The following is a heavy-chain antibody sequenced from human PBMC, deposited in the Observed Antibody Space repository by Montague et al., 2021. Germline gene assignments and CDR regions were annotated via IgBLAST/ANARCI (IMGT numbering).Heavy chain of an antibody. CDR1: GFAFSRNW. CDR2: IRQDHDEK. CDR3: ARGGEITVTLFDY. J-gene: IGHJ4*02. V-gene: IGHV3-7*01. D-gene: IGHD4-17*01. Sequence: SLRLSCAASGFAFSRNWMSWVRQAPGKGLEWVAGIRQDHDEKYYVDSVKGRFTISRDNAKNSLYLQMNSLRVDDTAIYYCARGGEITVTLFDYWGQGTLVTVSS.